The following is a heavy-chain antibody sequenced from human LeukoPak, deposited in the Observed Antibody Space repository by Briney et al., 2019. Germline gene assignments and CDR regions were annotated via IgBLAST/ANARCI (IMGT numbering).Heavy chain of an antibody. V-gene: IGHV4-59*01. CDR2: IYYSGGT. D-gene: IGHD3-22*01. Sequence: SETLSLTCTVSGGSISSYYWSWIRQPPGKGLEWIGYIYYSGGTNYNPSLKSRVTISVDTSKNQFSLKLSSVTAADTAVYYCATLLGDYYDSSGYYYVAPLVGDYWGQGTLVTVSS. CDR1: GGSISSYY. CDR3: ATLLGDYYDSSGYYYVAPLVGDY. J-gene: IGHJ4*02.